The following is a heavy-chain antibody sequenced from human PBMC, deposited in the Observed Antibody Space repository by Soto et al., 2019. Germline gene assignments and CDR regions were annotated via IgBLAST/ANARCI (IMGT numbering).Heavy chain of an antibody. Sequence: SETLSLTCAVSGGSISSYYWSWIRQPPGKGLEWIGYIYYSGSTNYNPSLKSRVTISVDTSKNQFSLRLNSVTAADTAVYYCARALILTGYYIHDAFDIWGQGTMVTASS. D-gene: IGHD3-9*01. J-gene: IGHJ3*02. CDR1: GGSISSYY. CDR3: ARALILTGYYIHDAFDI. V-gene: IGHV4-59*08. CDR2: IYYSGST.